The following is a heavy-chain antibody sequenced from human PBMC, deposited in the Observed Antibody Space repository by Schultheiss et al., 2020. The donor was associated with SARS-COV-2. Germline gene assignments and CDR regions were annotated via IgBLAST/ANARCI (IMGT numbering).Heavy chain of an antibody. V-gene: IGHV3-11*05. CDR2: ISDSESHYT. CDR1: GFSFSDYY. CDR3: VREMGLVINGGYYYYYMDA. Sequence: GGSLRLSCAASGFSFSDYYMSWIRQAPGKGMEWISYISDSESHYTHDADSVKGRFTISRDNAKNALYLHMNSLRVEDTAVYYCVREMGLVINGGYYYYYMDAWGRGTPVTVAS. D-gene: IGHD3-22*01. J-gene: IGHJ6*03.